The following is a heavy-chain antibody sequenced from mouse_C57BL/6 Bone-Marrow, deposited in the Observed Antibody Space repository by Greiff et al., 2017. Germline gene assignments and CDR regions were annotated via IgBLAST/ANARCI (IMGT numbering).Heavy chain of an antibody. D-gene: IGHD1-1*01. J-gene: IGHJ1*03. V-gene: IGHV1-85*01. CDR1: GYTFTSYD. CDR3: ARDYGSYYGDCDV. Sequence: VQLQQSGPELVKPGASVKLSCKASGYTFTSYDINWVKQRPGQGLEWIGWIYPRDGSTKYNEKFKGKATLTVDTSSSTAYMELHSLASEDSAVYCCARDYGSYYGDCDVWGTETTVTVAS. CDR2: IYPRDGST.